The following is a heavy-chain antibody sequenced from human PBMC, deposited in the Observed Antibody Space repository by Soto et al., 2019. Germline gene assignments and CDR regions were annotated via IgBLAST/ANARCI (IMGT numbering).Heavy chain of an antibody. Sequence: TGGSLRLSCEASGFSIRDYWMHWVRQAPGEGLVWVSCINGDASSTTYADSVKGRFTISRDDAKNTVYLQMTSLRAEDTAVYFCARDRSYAMEVWGPGTRVTVSS. CDR2: INGDASST. CDR1: GFSIRDYW. CDR3: ARDRSYAMEV. J-gene: IGHJ6*02. V-gene: IGHV3-74*01.